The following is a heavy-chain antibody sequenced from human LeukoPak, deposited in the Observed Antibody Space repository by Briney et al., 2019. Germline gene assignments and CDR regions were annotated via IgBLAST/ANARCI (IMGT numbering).Heavy chain of an antibody. Sequence: SVKVSCKASGGTFSSYAISWVRQAPGQGLEWMGRIIPIFGIANYAQKFQGRVTITADKSTSTAYMGLSSLRSEDTAVYYCARHIVVVPAASGVLDYWGQGTLVTVSS. V-gene: IGHV1-69*04. CDR2: IIPIFGIA. CDR3: ARHIVVVPAASGVLDY. CDR1: GGTFSSYA. J-gene: IGHJ4*02. D-gene: IGHD2-2*01.